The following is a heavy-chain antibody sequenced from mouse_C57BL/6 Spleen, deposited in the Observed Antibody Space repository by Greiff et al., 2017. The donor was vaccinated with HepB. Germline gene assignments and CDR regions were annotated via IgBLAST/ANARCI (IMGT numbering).Heavy chain of an antibody. CDR1: GYTFTDYE. Sequence: QVQLQQSGAELVRPGASVTLSCKASGYTFTDYEMHWVKQTPVHGLEWIGAIDPETGGTAYNQKFKGKAILTADKSSSTAYMELRSLTSEDSAVYYCTRLDCYYFDYWGQGTTLTVSS. J-gene: IGHJ2*01. CDR3: TRLDCYYFDY. V-gene: IGHV1-15*01. CDR2: IDPETGGT.